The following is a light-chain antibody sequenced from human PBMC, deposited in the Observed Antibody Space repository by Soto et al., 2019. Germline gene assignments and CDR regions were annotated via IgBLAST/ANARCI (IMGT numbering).Light chain of an antibody. V-gene: IGKV3-20*01. CDR2: GAS. Sequence: EIVMTQSPATLSVSPGARAPLSCRASQSVSSDLAWYEQKPGQPPRLLLFGASSRATGIPDRFSASGSGTDFTLTISRLEPEDFAVYYCQQYGSSITFGQGTRRRL. CDR3: QQYGSSIT. CDR1: QSVSSD. J-gene: IGKJ5*01.